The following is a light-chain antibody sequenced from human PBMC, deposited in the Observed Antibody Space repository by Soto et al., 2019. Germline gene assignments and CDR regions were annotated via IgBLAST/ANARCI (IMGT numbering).Light chain of an antibody. Sequence: DIQLTQSPSFLSASVGDRVTITCRASQGISSYLAWYQQKPGKAPKLLIYAASTLQRGVPSRFSGSGSGTELTLTISSLQPEDFATYYIQQLNRYPDTFGQGTKLESK. CDR1: QGISSY. CDR2: AAS. J-gene: IGKJ2*01. CDR3: QQLNRYPDT. V-gene: IGKV1-9*01.